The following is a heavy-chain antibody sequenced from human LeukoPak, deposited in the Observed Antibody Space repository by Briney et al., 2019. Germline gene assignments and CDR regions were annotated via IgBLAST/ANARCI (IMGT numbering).Heavy chain of an antibody. CDR3: ARDSGWLSDQ. V-gene: IGHV3-30*02. D-gene: IGHD6-19*01. J-gene: IGHJ4*02. CDR1: GFSFSSYG. Sequence: GGSLRLSCAGSGFSFSSYGMHWVRQAPGKGLEWMAFIRSDGSNKYYADSVKGRFTISRDNAKNSLSLQMNSLRAEDTAVYYCARDSGWLSDQWGQGTLVTVSS. CDR2: IRSDGSNK.